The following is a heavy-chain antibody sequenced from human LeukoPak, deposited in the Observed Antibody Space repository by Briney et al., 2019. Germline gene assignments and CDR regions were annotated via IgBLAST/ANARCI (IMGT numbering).Heavy chain of an antibody. Sequence: SETLSLTRSVSGDSISSRFWWTWVRQTPGKGLEWIGEISHSDNTNYNPSLKSRVTIFVDQSKNQFSLRLNSVTAADTAIYYCARARAFPIYYYYYMDVWGKGTTVTISS. J-gene: IGHJ6*03. CDR3: ARARAFPIYYYYYMDV. CDR2: ISHSDNT. D-gene: IGHD2-21*01. CDR1: GDSISSRFW. V-gene: IGHV4-4*02.